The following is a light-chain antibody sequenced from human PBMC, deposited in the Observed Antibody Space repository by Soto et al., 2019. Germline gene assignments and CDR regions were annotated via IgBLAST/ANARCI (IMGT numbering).Light chain of an antibody. CDR2: VAS. CDR1: QSLLFSNGHNY. CDR3: MQSLQTPLT. Sequence: VMTQSPLSLSVTPGEPASISCRSSQSLLFSNGHNYLDWYVQKPGQSPQLLIYVASKRASGVPDRFSGSGSGTDFTLEISRVEAEDVGIYYCMQSLQTPLTFGGGTKVDIK. J-gene: IGKJ4*01. V-gene: IGKV2-28*01.